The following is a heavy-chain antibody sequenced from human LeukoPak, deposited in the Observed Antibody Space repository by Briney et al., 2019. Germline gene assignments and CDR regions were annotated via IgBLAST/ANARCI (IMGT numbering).Heavy chain of an antibody. V-gene: IGHV4-4*07. D-gene: IGHD2-8*01. CDR1: GASISDSF. CDR2: IYSAAST. Sequence: SETLSLTCSVSGASISDSFWSWIRQPAGKGLEWIGHIYSAASTNYNPSLKRRLTLSLDTSKNQLSLRLASVTAADTAVYYCARFSGVEGIPSAFNWFDPWGQGSLVTVSS. CDR3: ARFSGVEGIPSAFNWFDP. J-gene: IGHJ5*02.